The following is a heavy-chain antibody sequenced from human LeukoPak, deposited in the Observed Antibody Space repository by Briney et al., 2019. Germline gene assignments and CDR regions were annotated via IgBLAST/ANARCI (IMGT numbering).Heavy chain of an antibody. Sequence: SVKVSCKASGYTFTSYGISWARQAPGQGLEWMGGIIPIFGTANYAQKFQGRVTITTDESTSTAYMELSSLRSEDTAVYYCARVNSYYYYYYMDVWGKGTTVTVSS. CDR1: GYTFTSYG. CDR2: IIPIFGTA. J-gene: IGHJ6*03. CDR3: ARVNSYYYYYYMDV. V-gene: IGHV1-69*05.